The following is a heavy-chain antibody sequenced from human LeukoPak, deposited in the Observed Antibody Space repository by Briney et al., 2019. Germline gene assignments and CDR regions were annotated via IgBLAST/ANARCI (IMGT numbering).Heavy chain of an antibody. CDR1: GFTFSNYA. V-gene: IGHV3-30-3*01. J-gene: IGHJ4*02. CDR3: ARTLALYGSGSFFDF. CDR2: ISYDGSIK. Sequence: PGRSLRLSCAASGFTFSNYAMHWIRQAPGKGLEWVAVISYDGSIKHYADSLKGRFTISRDNSKNTLYLQMNSLRADDTAVYYCARTLALYGSGSFFDFWGQGTLVTVSS. D-gene: IGHD3-10*01.